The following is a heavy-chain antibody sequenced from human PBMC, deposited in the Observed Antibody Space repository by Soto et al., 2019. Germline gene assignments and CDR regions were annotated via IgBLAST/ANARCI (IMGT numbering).Heavy chain of an antibody. CDR2: IYYSGST. CDR1: GGSISSSSYY. J-gene: IGHJ3*02. D-gene: IGHD3-22*01. CDR3: ARPPTDYYDSSGPRSAFDI. Sequence: PSETLSLTCTVSGGSISSSSYYWGWIRQPPGKGLEWIGSIYYSGSTYYNPSLKSRVTISVDTSKNQFSLKLSSVTAADTAVYYCARPPTDYYDSSGPRSAFDIWGQGTMVTVSS. V-gene: IGHV4-39*01.